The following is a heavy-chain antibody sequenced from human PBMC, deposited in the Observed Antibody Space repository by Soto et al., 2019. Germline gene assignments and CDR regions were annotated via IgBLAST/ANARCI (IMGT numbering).Heavy chain of an antibody. V-gene: IGHV3-30-3*01. CDR2: ISYDGSNK. J-gene: IGHJ4*02. CDR3: ARDQNPSYGDYLFY. Sequence: QVQLVESGGGVVQPGRSLRLSCAASRFTFSSYALHWVRQAPGKGLEWVAVISYDGSNKYYADSVKGRFTISRDNSKNTVYLQMNSLRRDDTAVYYCARDQNPSYGDYLFYWGQGTLVTASS. CDR1: RFTFSSYA. D-gene: IGHD4-17*01.